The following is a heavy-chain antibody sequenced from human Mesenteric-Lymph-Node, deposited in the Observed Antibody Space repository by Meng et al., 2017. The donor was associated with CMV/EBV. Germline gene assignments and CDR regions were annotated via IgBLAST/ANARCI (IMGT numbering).Heavy chain of an antibody. CDR1: SIISGDYY. V-gene: IGHV4-39*02. CDR2: IYDTGAT. CDR3: TTEVLGYCSSTSCYRIDY. D-gene: IGHD2-2*01. Sequence: SIISGDYYWGWIRQPPGEGLEWIGSIYDTGATYYNSSLNSRVTMSIDTSKDHFSLRLTSVTAADTAVYYCTTEVLGYCSSTSCYRIDYWDQGTLVTVSS. J-gene: IGHJ4*02.